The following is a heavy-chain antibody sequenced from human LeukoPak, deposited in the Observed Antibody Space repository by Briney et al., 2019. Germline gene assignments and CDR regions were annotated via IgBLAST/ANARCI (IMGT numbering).Heavy chain of an antibody. Sequence: GGSLRPSCAASGFTFSSYWMHWVRQAPGKGLVWVSRINSDGSSTSYADSVKGRFTISRDNAKNTLYLQMNSLRAEDTAVYYCARDLYDFWSGPHGAFDIWGQGTMVTVSS. V-gene: IGHV3-74*01. CDR3: ARDLYDFWSGPHGAFDI. CDR1: GFTFSSYW. CDR2: INSDGSST. D-gene: IGHD3-3*01. J-gene: IGHJ3*02.